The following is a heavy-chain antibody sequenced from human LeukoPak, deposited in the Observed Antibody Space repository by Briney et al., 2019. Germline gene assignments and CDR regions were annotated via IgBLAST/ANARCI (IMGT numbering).Heavy chain of an antibody. CDR1: GFTFSTYS. CDR2: ISSSSTYI. V-gene: IGHV3-21*01. CDR3: ARDLNTGYSSGWYIDY. D-gene: IGHD6-19*01. Sequence: GGSLRLSCAASGFTFSTYSMNWVRQAPGKGLEWVSSISSSSTYIYYADSVKGRFTISGDNAKNSLYLQMNSLRAEDSAVYYCARDLNTGYSSGWYIDYWGQGTLVTVSS. J-gene: IGHJ4*02.